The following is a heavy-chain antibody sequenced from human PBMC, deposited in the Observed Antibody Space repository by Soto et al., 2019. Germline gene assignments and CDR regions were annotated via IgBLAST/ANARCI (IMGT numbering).Heavy chain of an antibody. CDR3: ASVSGGIAAAGDAFDI. J-gene: IGHJ3*02. Sequence: ASVKVSCKASGYTFTSYGISWVRQAPGQGLEWMGWVSAYNGNTNYAQKLQGRVTMTTDTSTSTAYMELRSLRSDDTAVYYCASVSGGIAAAGDAFDIRGQGTMVTGSS. CDR2: VSAYNGNT. D-gene: IGHD6-13*01. V-gene: IGHV1-18*01. CDR1: GYTFTSYG.